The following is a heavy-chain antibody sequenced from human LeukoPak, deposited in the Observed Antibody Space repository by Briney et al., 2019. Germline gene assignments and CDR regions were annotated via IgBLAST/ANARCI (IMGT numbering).Heavy chain of an antibody. CDR3: ARPYDTARADY. D-gene: IGHD5-18*01. CDR1: GFTFSNYW. V-gene: IGHV3-74*01. Sequence: PGGSLRLSCAASGFTFSNYWMHWVRQAPGKGLVWVSRINTDGSTTTYAASVKGRFTISRDNAKNTLYLEMNSLRAEDTAVYYCARPYDTARADYWGQGTLVTVSS. CDR2: INTDGSTT. J-gene: IGHJ4*02.